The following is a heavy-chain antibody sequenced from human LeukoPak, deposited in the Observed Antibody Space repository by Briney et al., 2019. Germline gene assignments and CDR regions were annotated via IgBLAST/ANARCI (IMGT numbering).Heavy chain of an antibody. Sequence: GGSLRLSCAASGFTFSRYNLNWVRQAPGMGLEWVSFISSSGSTMYYADSVKGRFAISRDNAKNSLYLQVNSLRAEDTAVYYCARDRGASWFNRGQILDYWGQGTLATVSS. CDR3: ARDRGASWFNRGQILDY. V-gene: IGHV3-48*03. CDR1: GFTFSRYN. J-gene: IGHJ4*02. D-gene: IGHD6-13*01. CDR2: ISSSGSTM.